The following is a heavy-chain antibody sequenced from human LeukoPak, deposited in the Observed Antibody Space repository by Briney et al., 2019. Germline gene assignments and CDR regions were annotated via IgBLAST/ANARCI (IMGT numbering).Heavy chain of an antibody. CDR3: ARDQLGSI. V-gene: IGHV4-59*12. Sequence: SETLSLTCTVSGGSISSYYWSWIRQPPGKGLEWIGYIYYSGSTYYNPSLKSRVTISVDTSKNQFSLKLSSVTAADTAVYYCARDQLGSIWGQGTMVTVSS. J-gene: IGHJ3*02. D-gene: IGHD3-10*01. CDR1: GGSISSYY. CDR2: IYYSGST.